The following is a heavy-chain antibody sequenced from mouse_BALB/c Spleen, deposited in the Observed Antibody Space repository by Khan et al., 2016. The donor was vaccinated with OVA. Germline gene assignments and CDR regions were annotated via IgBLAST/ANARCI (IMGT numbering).Heavy chain of an antibody. CDR1: GFTFSNFW. CDR3: SRPDGYYAWFAY. V-gene: IGHV6-6*02. CDR2: IRLKSNNYAT. J-gene: IGHJ3*01. D-gene: IGHD2-3*01. Sequence: EVKLEEPGGGLLQPGGSMKLSCVASGFTFSNFWMNWVSQSPEKGLEWAAEIRLKSNNYATHYAESVQERFTISRVDSKSSSYLQMNNLRAEDTGIYYCSRPDGYYAWFAYWGQGTLVTVSA.